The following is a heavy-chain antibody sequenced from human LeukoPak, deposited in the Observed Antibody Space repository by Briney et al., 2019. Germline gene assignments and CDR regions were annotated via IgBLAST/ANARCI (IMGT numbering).Heavy chain of an antibody. J-gene: IGHJ5*02. V-gene: IGHV4-39*07. CDR3: ARLEIAAAGNRWFDP. CDR1: GASISSTNYY. D-gene: IGHD6-13*01. CDR2: IYYSGST. Sequence: SETLSLTCTVSGASISSTNYYWGWIRQPPGKGLEWIGSIYYSGSTYYNPSLKSRLTISVDTSKNQFSLKLSSVTAADTAVYYCARLEIAAAGNRWFDPWGQGTLVTVSS.